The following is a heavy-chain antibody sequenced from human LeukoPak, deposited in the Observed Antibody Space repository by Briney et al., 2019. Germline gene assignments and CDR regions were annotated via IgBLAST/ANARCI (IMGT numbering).Heavy chain of an antibody. CDR1: GFTFSRYD. V-gene: IGHV3-13*01. Sequence: PGGSLRLSCEASGFTFSRYDMHWVRQATGKGLEWVSAIGISGDTFYPGSVKGRFTISRENAENSLYLQMNSLRAGDTAVYYCARMRLGQYYMDVWGKGTTVTVSS. CDR2: IGISGDT. J-gene: IGHJ6*03. D-gene: IGHD4-11*01. CDR3: ARMRLGQYYMDV.